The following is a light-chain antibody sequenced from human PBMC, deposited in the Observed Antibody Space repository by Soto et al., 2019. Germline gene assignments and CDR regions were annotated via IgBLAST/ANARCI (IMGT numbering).Light chain of an antibody. CDR3: QQYYKWPPWA. J-gene: IGKJ1*01. V-gene: IGKV3-15*01. CDR2: DAS. Sequence: EIVLTQSPGTLSLSPGERATLSCRASQSVSSYLARYQQKPGQAPRLLIYDASTRATGIPARFSGSGSGTEFTLSISSLQSEDFAVYYCQQYYKWPPWAFGQGTKVDI. CDR1: QSVSSY.